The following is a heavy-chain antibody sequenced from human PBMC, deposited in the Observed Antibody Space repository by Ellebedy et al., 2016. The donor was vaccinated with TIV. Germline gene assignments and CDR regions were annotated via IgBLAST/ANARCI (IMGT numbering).Heavy chain of an antibody. Sequence: GESLKISCAASGFTFSSYAIHWVRQAPGKGLEWVAVISYDGRKKFYADSVKGRFTISRDNSKNTLYLQLNSPRAEDTAVYVCARGTGDAPSYYFDCWGQGTLVTVSS. D-gene: IGHD7-27*01. CDR1: GFTFSSYA. CDR2: ISYDGRKK. V-gene: IGHV3-30*04. J-gene: IGHJ4*02. CDR3: ARGTGDAPSYYFDC.